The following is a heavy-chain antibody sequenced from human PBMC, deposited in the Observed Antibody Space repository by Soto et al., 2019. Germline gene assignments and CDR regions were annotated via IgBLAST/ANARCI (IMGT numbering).Heavy chain of an antibody. Sequence: EVHLLESGGGLVQPGGSLRLSCEASGFTFNNYAMTWVRQTPGKGLQWVSTISGSGSSTFYADSVRGRFTISRDNSKNTLYLQMNSLRAEDTALYYCAKAKIASTVADFFDYWGQGTLVTVSS. D-gene: IGHD6-19*01. V-gene: IGHV3-23*01. CDR1: GFTFNNYA. J-gene: IGHJ4*02. CDR2: ISGSGSST. CDR3: AKAKIASTVADFFDY.